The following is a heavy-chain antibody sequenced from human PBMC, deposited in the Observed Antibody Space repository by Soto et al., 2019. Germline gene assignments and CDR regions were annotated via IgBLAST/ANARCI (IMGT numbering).Heavy chain of an antibody. D-gene: IGHD3-10*01. V-gene: IGHV4-31*03. CDR1: GGSISSGGYY. CDR2: IYYSGST. Sequence: PSETLSLTCTVSGGSISSGGYYWSWIRQHPGKGLEWIGYIYYSGSTYYNPSLKSRVTISVDTSKNQFSLKLSSVTAADTAVYHCARVPYYYGSGSYPTYYFDYWGQGTLVTVSS. CDR3: ARVPYYYGSGSYPTYYFDY. J-gene: IGHJ4*02.